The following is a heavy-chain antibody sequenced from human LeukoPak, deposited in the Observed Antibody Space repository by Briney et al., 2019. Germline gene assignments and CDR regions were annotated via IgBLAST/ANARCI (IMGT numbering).Heavy chain of an antibody. V-gene: IGHV4-39*01. CDR1: GGSISSYY. J-gene: IGHJ5*02. Sequence: SETLSLTCTVSGGSISSYYWSWIRQPPGKGLEWIGSISYSGSTYYNSSLNSRVTISVDTSKNQFSLKLSSVTAADTAVYYCASSGDLFNWFDPWGQGTLVTVSS. CDR3: ASSGDLFNWFDP. CDR2: ISYSGST. D-gene: IGHD4-17*01.